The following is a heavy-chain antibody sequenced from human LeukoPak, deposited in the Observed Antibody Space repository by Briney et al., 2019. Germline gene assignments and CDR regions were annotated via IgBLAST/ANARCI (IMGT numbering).Heavy chain of an antibody. J-gene: IGHJ4*02. CDR2: IYYSGSS. CDR3: VRLDYSNFFDY. D-gene: IGHD4-11*01. Sequence: SETLSLTCTVSGGSISSYYWSWIRQPPGKGLEWIASIYYSGSSYYNPSLKSRVTMSVDTSKNQFSLKLSSATAADTAVYYCVRLDYSNFFDYWGQGNLVTVSS. V-gene: IGHV4-59*04. CDR1: GGSISSYY.